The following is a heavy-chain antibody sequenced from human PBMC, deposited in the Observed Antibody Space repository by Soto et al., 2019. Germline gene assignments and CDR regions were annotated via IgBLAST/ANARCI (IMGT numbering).Heavy chain of an antibody. CDR1: GGTFSSYA. V-gene: IGHV1-69*01. J-gene: IGHJ5*02. CDR3: ASQYSGSSRDNWFEP. D-gene: IGHD6-6*01. CDR2: IIPIFGTA. Sequence: QVQLVQSGAEVKKPGSSVKVSCKASGGTFSSYAISWVRQAPGQGLEWMGGIIPIFGTANYAQKFQGRVTIAAEESTSTAYMELRSLRSEDTDVYYCASQYSGSSRDNWFEPWGQGTLVTVSS.